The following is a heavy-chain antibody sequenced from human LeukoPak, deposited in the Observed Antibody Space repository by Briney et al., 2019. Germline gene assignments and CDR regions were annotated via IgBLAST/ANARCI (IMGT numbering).Heavy chain of an antibody. CDR3: ARAPYGDAPGWFDP. Sequence: ASVKVSCKASGGTFSSYAISWVRQAPGQGLEWMGRIIPIFGIANYAQRFQGRVTITADKSTSTAYMELSSLRSEDTAVYYCARAPYGDAPGWFDPWGQGTLVTVSS. CDR2: IIPIFGIA. CDR1: GGTFSSYA. V-gene: IGHV1-69*04. J-gene: IGHJ5*02. D-gene: IGHD4-17*01.